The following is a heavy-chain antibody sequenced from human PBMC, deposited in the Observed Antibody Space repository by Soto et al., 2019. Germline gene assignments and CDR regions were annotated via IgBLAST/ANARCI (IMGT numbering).Heavy chain of an antibody. CDR2: INSDGSST. J-gene: IGHJ4*02. Sequence: EVQLVESGGGLVQPEGSLRLSCAASGFTFSSYWMHWVRQAPGKGLVWVSRINSDGSSTSYADSVKGRFTISRDNAKHPLYLQMNRLRAEDTAVYYCARRPRKYYDFWSGYYSDFDYWGQGTLVTVSS. V-gene: IGHV3-74*01. CDR1: GFTFSSYW. CDR3: ARRPRKYYDFWSGYYSDFDY. D-gene: IGHD3-3*01.